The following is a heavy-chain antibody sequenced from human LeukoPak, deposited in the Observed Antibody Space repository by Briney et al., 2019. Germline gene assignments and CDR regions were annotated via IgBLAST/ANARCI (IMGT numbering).Heavy chain of an antibody. CDR1: GGSFSGYY. CDR3: ARHCTYYYDSSGYSVYDY. Sequence: SETLSLTCAVYGGSFSGYYWSWIRQPPGKGLEWIGEINHSGSTNYNPSLKSRVTISVDTSKNQFSLKLSSVTAADTAVYYCARHCTYYYDSSGYSVYDYWGQGILVTVSS. CDR2: INHSGST. V-gene: IGHV4-34*01. D-gene: IGHD3-22*01. J-gene: IGHJ4*02.